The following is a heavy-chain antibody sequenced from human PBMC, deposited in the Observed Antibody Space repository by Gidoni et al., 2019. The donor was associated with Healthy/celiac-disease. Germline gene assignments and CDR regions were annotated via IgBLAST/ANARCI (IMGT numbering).Heavy chain of an antibody. V-gene: IGHV1-8*01. Sequence: QVQLVQSGAEVKKPGASVKVSCKASGYTFPSYDINWVRQATGQGLEWMGWMNPNSGNTGYAQKFQGRVTMTRNTSISTAYMELSSLRSEDTAVYYCARGDYYGSGSYSYWFDPWGQGTLVTVSS. CDR3: ARGDYYGSGSYSYWFDP. J-gene: IGHJ5*02. D-gene: IGHD3-10*01. CDR1: GYTFPSYD. CDR2: MNPNSGNT.